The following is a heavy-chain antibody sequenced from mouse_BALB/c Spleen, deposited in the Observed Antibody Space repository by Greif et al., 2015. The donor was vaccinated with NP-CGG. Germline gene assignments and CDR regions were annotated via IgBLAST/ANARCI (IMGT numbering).Heavy chain of an antibody. Sequence: QVQLKQSGAELVMPGASVKMSCKASGYTFTDYWMHWVKQRPGQGLEWIGAIDTSDSYTSYNQKFKGKATLTVDESSSTAYMQLSSLTSEDSAVYYCARTNYGSSSLDYWGQGTTLTVSS. CDR3: ARTNYGSSSLDY. D-gene: IGHD1-1*01. J-gene: IGHJ2*01. V-gene: IGHV1-69*01. CDR1: GYTFTDYW. CDR2: IDTSDSYT.